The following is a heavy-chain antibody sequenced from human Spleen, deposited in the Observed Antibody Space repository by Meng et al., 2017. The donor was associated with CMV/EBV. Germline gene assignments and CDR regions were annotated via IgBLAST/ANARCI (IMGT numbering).Heavy chain of an antibody. CDR3: ASIAVAGPYWYFDL. CDR2: INHSGST. Sequence: AVYGGYFSGYYWSWIRQPQGKGLEWIGEINHSGSTNYNPSLKSRVTISVDTSKNQFSLKLSSVTAADTAVYYCASIAVAGPYWYFDLWGRGTLVTVSS. V-gene: IGHV4-34*01. J-gene: IGHJ2*01. CDR1: GGYFSGYY. D-gene: IGHD6-19*01.